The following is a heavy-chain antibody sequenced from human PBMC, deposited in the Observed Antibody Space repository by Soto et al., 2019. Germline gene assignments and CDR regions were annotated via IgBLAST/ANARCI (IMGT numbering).Heavy chain of an antibody. D-gene: IGHD6-19*01. Sequence: PSETLSLTCTVSGGSISSYYWSWIRQPPRKGLEWIGYIYYSGSTNYNPSLKSRVTISVDTSKNQFSLKLSSVTAADTAVYYCARDGPYSSGSWNWFDPWGQGTLVTVS. J-gene: IGHJ5*02. CDR1: GGSISSYY. CDR2: IYYSGST. CDR3: ARDGPYSSGSWNWFDP. V-gene: IGHV4-59*01.